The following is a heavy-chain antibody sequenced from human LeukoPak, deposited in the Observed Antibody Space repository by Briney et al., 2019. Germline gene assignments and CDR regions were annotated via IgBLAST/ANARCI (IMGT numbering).Heavy chain of an antibody. Sequence: PGGSLRLSCAASGFTVSSNYMSWVRQAPGKGLEWVSVVYSGGNTYYADSVKGRFTISRDNSKNTLYLQMNSLRAEDTAVYYCARRPPTNWGLDYWGQGTLVTVSS. CDR1: GFTVSSNY. D-gene: IGHD7-27*01. J-gene: IGHJ4*02. CDR2: VYSGGNT. V-gene: IGHV3-53*01. CDR3: ARRPPTNWGLDY.